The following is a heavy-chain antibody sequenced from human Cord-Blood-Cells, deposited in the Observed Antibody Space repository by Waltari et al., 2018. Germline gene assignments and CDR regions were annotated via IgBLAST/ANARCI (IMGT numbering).Heavy chain of an antibody. Sequence: QVQLVQSGAEVKKPGASVKVSCKASGYTFTGYYMHWVRQAPGQGLEWMGWINPNSGGTNYAQKVQGRVTMTRDTSISAAYMELSRLRSDDTAVYYCARMTGNWGHWYFDLWGRGTLVTVSS. J-gene: IGHJ2*01. D-gene: IGHD7-27*01. CDR3: ARMTGNWGHWYFDL. CDR2: INPNSGGT. V-gene: IGHV1-2*02. CDR1: GYTFTGYY.